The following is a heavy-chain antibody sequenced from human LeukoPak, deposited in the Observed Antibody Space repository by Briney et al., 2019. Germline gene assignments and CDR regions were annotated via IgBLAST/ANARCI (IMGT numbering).Heavy chain of an antibody. Sequence: SETLSLTCTVSGVSISSYYWSWIRQPPGKGLEWIGYIYYSGSTNYNPSLKSRVTISVDTSKNQFSLKLSPVTAADTAVYYCARVSSSAAGDYWGQGTLVTVSS. CDR1: GVSISSYY. D-gene: IGHD6-6*01. CDR3: ARVSSSAAGDY. V-gene: IGHV4-59*01. CDR2: IYYSGST. J-gene: IGHJ4*02.